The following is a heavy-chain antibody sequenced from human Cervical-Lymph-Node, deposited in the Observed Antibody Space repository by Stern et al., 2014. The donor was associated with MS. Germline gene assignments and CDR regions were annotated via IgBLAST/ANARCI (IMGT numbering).Heavy chain of an antibody. J-gene: IGHJ3*01. CDR2: IYPADSDT. V-gene: IGHV5-51*01. CDR1: GYTFSNFW. Sequence: QLVQSGAEVKKPGESLKISCRPSGYTFSNFWIGWVRQMPGKGLEWMGVIYPADSDTTYSPSFQGQVTISADESISTAYLQWRSLKASDTAMYYCVRRRDSAGYDTFDLWGQGTMLIVSS. D-gene: IGHD3-22*01. CDR3: VRRRDSAGYDTFDL.